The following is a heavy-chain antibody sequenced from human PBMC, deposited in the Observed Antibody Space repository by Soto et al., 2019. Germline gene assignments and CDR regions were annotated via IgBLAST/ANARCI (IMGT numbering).Heavy chain of an antibody. D-gene: IGHD5-12*01. Sequence: QVLLVQSGAELKKPGASVKISCKASGYTFTSYLVHWLRQAPGQRLEWMGWIHAANGYTKYSQTFHGRFTITRDTSARTVYMDLSTLRSEDTAVYYCARVPYSGVDFKQALDIWGQGTVVSVSS. CDR1: GYTFTSYL. CDR3: ARVPYSGVDFKQALDI. V-gene: IGHV1-3*01. CDR2: IHAANGYT. J-gene: IGHJ3*02.